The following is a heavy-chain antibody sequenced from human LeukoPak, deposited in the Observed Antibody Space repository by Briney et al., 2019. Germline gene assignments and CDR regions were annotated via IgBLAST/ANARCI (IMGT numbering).Heavy chain of an antibody. CDR2: INHSGST. V-gene: IGHV4-34*01. CDR3: ARDAIFYDGSGSYYFDY. D-gene: IGHD3-10*01. CDR1: SGSISSYY. Sequence: SETLSLTCTVSSGSISSYYWSWIRQPPGKGLEWIGEINHSGSTNYNPSLKSRVTISVDTSKNQFSLKLSSVTAADTAVYYCARDAIFYDGSGSYYFDYWGQGTLVTVSS. J-gene: IGHJ4*02.